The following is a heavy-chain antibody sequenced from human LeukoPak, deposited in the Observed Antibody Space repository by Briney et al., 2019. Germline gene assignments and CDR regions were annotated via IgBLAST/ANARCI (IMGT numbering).Heavy chain of an antibody. D-gene: IGHD3-22*01. CDR3: AKEVYDSSGYYFFPN. CDR1: GFTFSIYA. Sequence: SGGSLRLSCAASGFTFSIYAMHWVRQAPGKGLEWVAVISYDGSNTYYADSVQGRFTISRDNSKNTLYLQMNSLRAEDTAVYYCAKEVYDSSGYYFFPNWGQGTLATVSS. CDR2: ISYDGSNT. V-gene: IGHV3-30*04. J-gene: IGHJ4*02.